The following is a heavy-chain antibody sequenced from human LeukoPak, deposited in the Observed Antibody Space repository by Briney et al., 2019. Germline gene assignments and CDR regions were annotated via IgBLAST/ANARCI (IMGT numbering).Heavy chain of an antibody. J-gene: IGHJ5*02. D-gene: IGHD3-10*01. CDR2: IYYSRST. Sequence: SETLSLTCTVSGGSISSSSYYWDWIRQPPGKGLEWIVSIYYSRSTYSNPSLKRLVTITVDSSKNQFSLKLSSVTASDTAVYYCARRRSGLTWVDPWGPGTLVTDSS. CDR3: ARRRSGLTWVDP. V-gene: IGHV4-39*01. CDR1: GGSISSSSYY.